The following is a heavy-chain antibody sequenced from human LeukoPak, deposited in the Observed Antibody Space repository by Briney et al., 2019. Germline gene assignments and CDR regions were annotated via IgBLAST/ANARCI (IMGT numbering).Heavy chain of an antibody. J-gene: IGHJ4*02. CDR2: ISNDGSLK. CDR3: AKGDISSWYFSY. V-gene: IGHV3-30*18. CDR1: GFTFSTYG. D-gene: IGHD6-13*01. Sequence: GGSLRLSCAAAGFTFSTYGTHWVRQTPGKGLEWVAVISNDGSLKFYADSVQGRFTISRDNSKKTLSLQMNSLRPEDAAVYYCAKGDISSWYFSYWGQGTLVTVSS.